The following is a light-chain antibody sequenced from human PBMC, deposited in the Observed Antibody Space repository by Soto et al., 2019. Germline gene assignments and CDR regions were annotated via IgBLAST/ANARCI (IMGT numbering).Light chain of an antibody. CDR2: GAS. CDR1: QSVSSK. J-gene: IGKJ1*01. V-gene: IGKV3-15*01. CDR3: QQYNNGPPWT. Sequence: EIVMTQSPATLSVSPGEGATLSCRASQSVSSKLAWYQQKPGQAPRLLIYGASTRATGIPARFSGSGSGTEFTLIISSLQSEDSAVYYCQQYNNGPPWTFGQGTKVDIK.